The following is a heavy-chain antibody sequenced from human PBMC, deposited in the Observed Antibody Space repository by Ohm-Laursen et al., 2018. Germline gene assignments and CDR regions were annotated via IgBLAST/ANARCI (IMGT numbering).Heavy chain of an antibody. V-gene: IGHV4-4*07. Sequence: SETLSLTCTVSGDSINNYYWSWIRQPAGKGLEWIGRMYATGSSSYNPSLNSRVTMSVDTSRNQFSLKLTSVTAADTAVYYCAVSEVRYSFTYLADFWGQGTLVTVPS. CDR2: MYATGSS. J-gene: IGHJ4*02. CDR1: GDSINNYY. D-gene: IGHD3-9*01. CDR3: AVSEVRYSFTYLADF.